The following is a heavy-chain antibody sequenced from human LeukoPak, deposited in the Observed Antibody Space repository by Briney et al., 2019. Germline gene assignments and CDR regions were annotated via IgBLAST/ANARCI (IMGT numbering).Heavy chain of an antibody. CDR3: ARQRLLWFGESNSGFDS. J-gene: IGHJ4*02. CDR1: GGSISSYY. D-gene: IGHD3-10*01. CDR2: IYYSGSA. V-gene: IGHV4-59*08. Sequence: SETLSLTCTVSGGSISSYYWNWIRQPPGKGLEWIGYIYYSGSADYNPSLKSRVSMSVDTSKNQFSLKLSSVTATDTAVYYCARQRLLWFGESNSGFDSWGQGTLVTVSS.